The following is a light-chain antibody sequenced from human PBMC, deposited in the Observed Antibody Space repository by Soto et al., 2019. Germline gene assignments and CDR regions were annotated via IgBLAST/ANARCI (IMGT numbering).Light chain of an antibody. CDR2: DAS. CDR3: QQRTDGPPGT. Sequence: IVLTQSPATPSLSPGERATLSCRASQSIGLAIAWYQHKPGQAPRLLLFDASQRATGIPASFRGSGSGADFTLSIGSLEPEDFLVYDCQQRTDGPPGTVGQGTEV. J-gene: IGKJ1*01. V-gene: IGKV3-11*01. CDR1: QSIGLA.